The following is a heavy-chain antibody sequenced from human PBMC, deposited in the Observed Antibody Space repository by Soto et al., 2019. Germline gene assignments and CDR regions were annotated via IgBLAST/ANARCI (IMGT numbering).Heavy chain of an antibody. J-gene: IGHJ6*02. Sequence: GGSLRLSCAASGFTFSSYAMSWVRQAPGKGLEWVSAISGSGGSTYYADSVKGRFTISRDNSKNTLYLQMNSLRAEDTAVYYCAKEGSSSWYAYTYYYYGMDVWGQGTTVTVSS. CDR3: AKEGSSSWYAYTYYYYGMDV. V-gene: IGHV3-23*01. CDR1: GFTFSSYA. D-gene: IGHD6-13*01. CDR2: ISGSGGST.